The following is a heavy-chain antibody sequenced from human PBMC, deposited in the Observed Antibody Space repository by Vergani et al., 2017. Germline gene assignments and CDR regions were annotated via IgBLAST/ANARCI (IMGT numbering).Heavy chain of an antibody. Sequence: VQLVESGGGLVKPGGSLRLSCAASGFTFSSYSMNWVRQAPGKGLEWVSSISSSSSYIYYADSVKGRFTISRDNAKNSLYLQMNSLRAEDTAVYYCAKSTRYCSSTSCYTYYYGMDVWGQGTTVTVSS. CDR1: GFTFSSYS. CDR3: AKSTRYCSSTSCYTYYYGMDV. D-gene: IGHD2-2*01. J-gene: IGHJ6*02. V-gene: IGHV3-21*01. CDR2: ISSSSSYI.